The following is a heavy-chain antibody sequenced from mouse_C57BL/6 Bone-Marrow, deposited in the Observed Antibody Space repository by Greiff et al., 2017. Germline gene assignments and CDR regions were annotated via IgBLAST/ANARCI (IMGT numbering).Heavy chain of an antibody. V-gene: IGHV1-81*01. CDR3: AIYYGRSPWFAD. CDR1: GYTFTSYG. Sequence: QVQLQQSGAELARPGASVKLSCKASGYTFTSYGISWVKQRTGQGLEWIGEIYPSSGNTYYNEKFKGKATLTADKSSSTAYMELRSLTSEDSAVYFCAIYYGRSPWFADWGQGTLVTVSA. CDR2: IYPSSGNT. J-gene: IGHJ3*01. D-gene: IGHD1-1*01.